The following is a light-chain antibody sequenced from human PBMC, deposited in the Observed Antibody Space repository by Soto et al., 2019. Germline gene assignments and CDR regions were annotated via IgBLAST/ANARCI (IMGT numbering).Light chain of an antibody. CDR3: QQYGTSPVT. CDR1: QSVSSTY. Sequence: EIVLTQSPGTLSLSPGERATLSCRASQSVSSTYLAWYQQRPGQAPRLLIFGASSRATGIPDRFSGSGSGTDFTLTVGRLEPEDFAVYFCQQYGTSPVTFGQGTRLEIK. J-gene: IGKJ5*01. CDR2: GAS. V-gene: IGKV3-20*01.